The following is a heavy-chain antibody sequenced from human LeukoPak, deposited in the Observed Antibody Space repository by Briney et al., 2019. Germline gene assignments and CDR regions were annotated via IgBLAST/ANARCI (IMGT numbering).Heavy chain of an antibody. CDR3: ARTYCGGDCTYAFDI. D-gene: IGHD2-21*01. CDR1: GFTFSSYW. CDR2: INTDGSST. Sequence: PGGSLRLSCAASGFTFSSYWMHWVRQAPGKGLVWVSRINTDGSSTSYADSVKGRFTISRDNAKNTLYLQMNSLRAEDTAVYYCARTYCGGDCTYAFDIWGQGTMVTVSS. J-gene: IGHJ3*02. V-gene: IGHV3-74*01.